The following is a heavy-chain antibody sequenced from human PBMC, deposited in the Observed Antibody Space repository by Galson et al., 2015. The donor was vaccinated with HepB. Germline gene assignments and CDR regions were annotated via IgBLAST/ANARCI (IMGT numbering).Heavy chain of an antibody. V-gene: IGHV1-69*02. CDR2: IIPILGIA. D-gene: IGHD5-12*01. CDR1: GGTFSSYT. Sequence: SVKVSCKASGGTFSSYTISWVRQAPGQGLEWMGRIIPILGIANYAQKFQGRVTITADKSTSTAYMELSSLRSEDTAVYYCARGRVATISWGGNYYYYGMDVWGQGTTVTVSS. CDR3: ARGRVATISWGGNYYYYGMDV. J-gene: IGHJ6*02.